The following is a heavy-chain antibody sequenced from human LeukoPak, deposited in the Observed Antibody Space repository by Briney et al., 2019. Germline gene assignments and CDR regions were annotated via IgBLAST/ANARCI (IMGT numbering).Heavy chain of an antibody. CDR2: IQYDGSNK. CDR3: AKDPGTKRTAHVLFRVRYFDY. D-gene: IGHD2-21*01. Sequence: GGSLRLSCAASGFTFSSYGMHWVRQAPGKWLEWVAFIQYDGSNKYYADSVKGRFTISRDNSKNTLYLQMNSPRAEDTAVYYCAKDPGTKRTAHVLFRVRYFDYWGQRTLVTVSS. J-gene: IGHJ4*02. V-gene: IGHV3-30*02. CDR1: GFTFSSYG.